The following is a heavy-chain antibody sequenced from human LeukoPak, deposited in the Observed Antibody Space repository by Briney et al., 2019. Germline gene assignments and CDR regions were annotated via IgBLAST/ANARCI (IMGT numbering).Heavy chain of an antibody. CDR1: GYTFTSYA. V-gene: IGHV1-18*01. CDR2: ISAYNGNT. J-gene: IGHJ5*02. D-gene: IGHD3-3*01. CDR3: ARNYLGVVDP. Sequence: ASVKVSCTASGYTFTSYAMHWVRQAPGQGLEWMGWISAYNGNTNYAQKLQGRVTMTTDTSTSTAYMELRSLRSDDTAVYYCARNYLGVVDPWGQGTLVTVSS.